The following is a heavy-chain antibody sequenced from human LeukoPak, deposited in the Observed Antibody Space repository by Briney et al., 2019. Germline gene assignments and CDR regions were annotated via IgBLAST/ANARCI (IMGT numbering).Heavy chain of an antibody. V-gene: IGHV1-18*04. Sequence: ASVKVSCKASGYTFTGYYMHWVRQAPGQGLEWMGWISAYNGNTNYAQKLQGRVTMTTDTSTSTAYMELRSLRSDDTAVYYCARDSQYYYDSSGYYYYYYGMDVWGQGTTVTVSS. CDR2: ISAYNGNT. D-gene: IGHD3-22*01. J-gene: IGHJ6*02. CDR1: GYTFTGYY. CDR3: ARDSQYYYDSSGYYYYYYGMDV.